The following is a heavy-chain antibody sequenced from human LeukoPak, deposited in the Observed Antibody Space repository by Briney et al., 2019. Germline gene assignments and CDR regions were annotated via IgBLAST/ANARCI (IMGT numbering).Heavy chain of an antibody. CDR2: ISAYNGNT. CDR3: ARCGYSSSWYHYYFDY. J-gene: IGHJ4*02. D-gene: IGHD6-13*01. CDR1: GYTFTGYY. Sequence: ASVKVSCKASGYTFTGYYMHWVRQAPGQGLEWMGWISAYNGNTNYAQKLQGRVTMTTDTSTSTAYMELRSLRSDDTAVYYCARCGYSSSWYHYYFDYWGQGTLVTVSS. V-gene: IGHV1-18*04.